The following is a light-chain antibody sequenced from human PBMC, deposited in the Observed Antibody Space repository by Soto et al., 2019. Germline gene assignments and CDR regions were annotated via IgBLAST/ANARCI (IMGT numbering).Light chain of an antibody. CDR2: DVS. J-gene: IGLJ1*01. V-gene: IGLV2-14*01. CDR1: SSDVGGYNY. Sequence: QSALTQPASVSGSPGQSITISCIGTSSDVGGYNYVSWYQQHPGKAPKLMISDVSNRPSGVSNRFSGSKSGNTASLTISGLQAEDEADYYCSSYTSSSTLYVFGTGTKVTVL. CDR3: SSYTSSSTLYV.